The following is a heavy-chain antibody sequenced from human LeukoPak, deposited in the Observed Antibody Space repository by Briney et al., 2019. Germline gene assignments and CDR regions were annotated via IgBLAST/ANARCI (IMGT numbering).Heavy chain of an antibody. V-gene: IGHV3-49*04. CDR3: TRALMNYDILIGYSLPFDY. Sequence: GGSLRLSCTASGFTFGDYAMSWVRQAPGKGLEGVGFIRSKAYGGTTEYAASVKGRFTISRDDSKSIAYLQMNSLKTEDTAVYYCTRALMNYDILIGYSLPFDYWGQGTLVTVSS. CDR2: IRSKAYGGTT. J-gene: IGHJ4*02. D-gene: IGHD3-9*01. CDR1: GFTFGDYA.